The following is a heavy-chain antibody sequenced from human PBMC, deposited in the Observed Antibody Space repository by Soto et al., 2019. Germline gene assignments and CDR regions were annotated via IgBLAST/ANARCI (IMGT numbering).Heavy chain of an antibody. CDR2: IIPFLSAT. Sequence: QVQLVQSGAEVKKPGSSVKVSCRASGGHFDRFALSWLRQAHGQGLEWMGGIIPFLSATTYAHKFQGRVTITADESANTLYLELRSLTSDDTAVYYCARGEDHYGDFGSMDVWGQGTSVTVSS. CDR3: ARGEDHYGDFGSMDV. V-gene: IGHV1-69*01. J-gene: IGHJ6*02. D-gene: IGHD4-17*01. CDR1: GGHFDRFA.